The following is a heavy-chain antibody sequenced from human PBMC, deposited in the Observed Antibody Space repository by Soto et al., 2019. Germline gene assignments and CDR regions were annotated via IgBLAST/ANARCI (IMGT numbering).Heavy chain of an antibody. CDR3: ATRGTQGRWLEFADY. CDR2: IIPISGRT. J-gene: IGHJ4*02. D-gene: IGHD5-12*01. CDR1: GGTFSSLG. Sequence: QVQLAQSGAEVKRPGSSVKVSCEASGGTFSSLGFIWVRQAPGQGLEWMGGIIPISGRTTFAPKFLGRVTITADESTRTTYMELTALTSDDTAIYYCATRGTQGRWLEFADYWGQGTLVTVSS. V-gene: IGHV1-69*01.